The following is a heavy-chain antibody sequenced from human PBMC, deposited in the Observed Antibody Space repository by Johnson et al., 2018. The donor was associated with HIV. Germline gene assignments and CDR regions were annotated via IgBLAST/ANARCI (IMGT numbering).Heavy chain of an antibody. J-gene: IGHJ3*02. CDR2: ISSAGSTK. CDR3: ARMTTTVSHHDAFDI. V-gene: IGHV3-30*14. D-gene: IGHD4-17*01. Sequence: QMQLVESGGGLVQPGGSLRLSCEASGFTFSSYAIHWVRQAPGKGMEWLAVISSAGSTKYYADPVQGRFTLSRANSTNTLYLQMNRLRAEDAAVYYCARMTTTVSHHDAFDIWGQGTMVTVSS. CDR1: GFTFSSYA.